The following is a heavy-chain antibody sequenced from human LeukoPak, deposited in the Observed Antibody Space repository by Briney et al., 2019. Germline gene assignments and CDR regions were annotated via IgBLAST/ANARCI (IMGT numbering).Heavy chain of an antibody. CDR2: IKQDGSEK. D-gene: IGHD6-13*01. CDR3: AREGITAAADY. CDR1: GFTFSSYW. Sequence: GGSLRLSCAASGFTFSSYWMSWVRQAPGKGLEWVANIKQDGSEKYYVDSVKGRFAISRDNAKNSLYLQLNSLRAEDTAVYYCAREGITAAADYWGQGTLVTVSS. V-gene: IGHV3-7*01. J-gene: IGHJ4*02.